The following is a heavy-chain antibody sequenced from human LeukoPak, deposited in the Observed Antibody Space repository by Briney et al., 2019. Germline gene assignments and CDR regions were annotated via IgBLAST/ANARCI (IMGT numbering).Heavy chain of an antibody. Sequence: GGSLRLSCAASGFTFSRYAMTWVRQAPGKGLEWVSSISSSSSYIYYADSVKGRFTISRDNAKNSLYLQMNSLRAEDTAVCYCARALSWSSSSVDYWGQGTLVTVSS. D-gene: IGHD6-6*01. CDR2: ISSSSSYI. V-gene: IGHV3-21*01. J-gene: IGHJ4*02. CDR1: GFTFSRYA. CDR3: ARALSWSSSSVDY.